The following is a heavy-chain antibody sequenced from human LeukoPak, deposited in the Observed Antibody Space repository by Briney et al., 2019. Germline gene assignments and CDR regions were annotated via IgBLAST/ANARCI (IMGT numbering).Heavy chain of an antibody. J-gene: IGHJ4*02. Sequence: GASVKVSCKASGYTFTGYYMHWVRQAPGQGLEWIGWINPNSGGTNYAQKFQGRVTMTRDTSISTAYMELSRLRSDDTAVYYCARDRAPYCGGDCPPTHWGQGTLVTVSS. D-gene: IGHD2-21*01. CDR3: ARDRAPYCGGDCPPTH. CDR1: GYTFTGYY. V-gene: IGHV1-2*02. CDR2: INPNSGGT.